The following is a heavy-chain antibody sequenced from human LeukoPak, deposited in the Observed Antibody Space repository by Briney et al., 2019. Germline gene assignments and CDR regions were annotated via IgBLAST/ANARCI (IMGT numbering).Heavy chain of an antibody. Sequence: VASVKVSCKASGYTFTSYDINWVRQATGQGLEWMGWMNPNSGNTGYAQKFQGRVTMTRNTSISTAYMELSSLRSEDTAVYYCARVPKTYYYDSSGSFDIWGQGTMVTVSS. D-gene: IGHD3-22*01. CDR2: MNPNSGNT. CDR3: ARVPKTYYYDSSGSFDI. V-gene: IGHV1-8*01. CDR1: GYTFTSYD. J-gene: IGHJ3*02.